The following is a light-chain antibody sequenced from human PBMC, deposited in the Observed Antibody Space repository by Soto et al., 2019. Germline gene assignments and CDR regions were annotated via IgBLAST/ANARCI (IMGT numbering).Light chain of an antibody. Sequence: QSVLTQPASVSGSPGQSITISCTGTSSDVGSYNLVSWYQQHPGKAPKLMIYEGSKRPSGVSNRFSGSKSGNTASLTISGLQAEDEADYYCCSYAGIYTLYVFGTGTKVTVL. V-gene: IGLV2-23*01. CDR3: CSYAGIYTLYV. CDR1: SSDVGSYNL. J-gene: IGLJ1*01. CDR2: EGS.